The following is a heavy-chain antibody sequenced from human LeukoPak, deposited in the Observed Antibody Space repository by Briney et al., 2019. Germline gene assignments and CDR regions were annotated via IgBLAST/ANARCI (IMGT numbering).Heavy chain of an antibody. CDR3: AKDTKRGWFGELSMDV. D-gene: IGHD3-10*01. CDR2: ISWDGGST. J-gene: IGHJ6*04. CDR1: GFTFDDYA. V-gene: IGHV3-43D*03. Sequence: GGSLRLSCAASGFTFDDYAMHWVRHAPGKGLEWVSLISWDGGSTYYADSVKGRFTISRDNSKNSLYLQMNSLRAEDTALYYCAKDTKRGWFGELSMDVWGKGTTVTVSS.